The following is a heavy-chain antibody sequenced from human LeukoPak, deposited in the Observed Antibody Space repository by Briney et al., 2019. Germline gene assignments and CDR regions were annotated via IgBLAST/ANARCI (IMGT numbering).Heavy chain of an antibody. CDR3: ASLRAIAAAFVREY. Sequence: SETLSLTCTVSGGSISSGGYYWSWIRQHPGKGLEWIGYIYYSGSTYYNPSLKSRVTISVDTSKNQFSLKLSSVTAADTAVYYWASLRAIAAAFVREYWGQGTLVTVSS. CDR2: IYYSGST. J-gene: IGHJ4*02. V-gene: IGHV4-31*03. D-gene: IGHD6-13*01. CDR1: GGSISSGGYY.